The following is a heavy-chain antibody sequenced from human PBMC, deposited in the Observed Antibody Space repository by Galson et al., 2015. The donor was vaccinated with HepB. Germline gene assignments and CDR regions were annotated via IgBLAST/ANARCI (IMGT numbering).Heavy chain of an antibody. CDR1: GFIFSTYS. CDR3: ARERDYYDN. V-gene: IGHV3-30*14. Sequence: SLRLSCAASGFIFSTYSMHWVRQAPGKGLEWVAVISYDGSNKYYADSVKGRFTISRDNSKNTLYLQMNSLRAEDTAVYYCARERDYYDNWGQGTLVTVSS. CDR2: ISYDGSNK. J-gene: IGHJ4*02.